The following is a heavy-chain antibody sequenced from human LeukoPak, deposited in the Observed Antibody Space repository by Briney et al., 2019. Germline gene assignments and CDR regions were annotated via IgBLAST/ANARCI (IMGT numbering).Heavy chain of an antibody. CDR3: ARGTHYYGSGSYSREQYFQH. Sequence: GGSMRPSCAAAGFTFSSNWMSWVRQAPGKRLEWVAIIKKDGSENYYVDSVKGRFTISRDNAKNSLYLQMNSLRAEVTAMYYCARGTHYYGSGSYSREQYFQHWGQGTLVTVSS. D-gene: IGHD3-10*01. CDR1: GFTFSSNW. J-gene: IGHJ1*01. CDR2: IKKDGSEN. V-gene: IGHV3-7*03.